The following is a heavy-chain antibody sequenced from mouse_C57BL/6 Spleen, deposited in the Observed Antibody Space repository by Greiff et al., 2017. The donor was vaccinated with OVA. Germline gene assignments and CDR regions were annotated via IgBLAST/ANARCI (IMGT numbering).Heavy chain of an antibody. CDR1: GYSFTGYY. CDR3: ARYYYGSSYDY. CDR2: INPSTGGT. D-gene: IGHD1-1*01. Sequence: VQLQQSGPELVKPGASVKISCKASGYSFTGYYMNWVKQSPEQSLEWIGEINPSTGGTTYNQKFKAKATLTVDKSSSTAYMQLTSLTSEDYAVYYCARYYYGSSYDYWGQGTTLTVSS. J-gene: IGHJ2*01. V-gene: IGHV1-42*01.